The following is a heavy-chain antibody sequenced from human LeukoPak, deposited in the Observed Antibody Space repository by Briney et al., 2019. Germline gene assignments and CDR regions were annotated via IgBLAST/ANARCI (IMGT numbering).Heavy chain of an antibody. CDR1: GGSISSNSYY. J-gene: IGHJ5*02. V-gene: IGHV4-61*01. CDR2: IYYSGST. CDR3: ARDPDYYGSGTPKKGFDP. D-gene: IGHD3-10*01. Sequence: KPSETLSLTCAVSGGSISSNSYYWGWIRQPPGKGLEWIGYIYYSGSTNYNPSLKSRVTISVDTSKNQFSLKLSSVTAADTAVYYCARDPDYYGSGTPKKGFDPWGQGTLVTVSS.